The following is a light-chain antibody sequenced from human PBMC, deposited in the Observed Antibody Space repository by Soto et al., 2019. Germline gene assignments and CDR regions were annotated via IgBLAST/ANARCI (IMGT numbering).Light chain of an antibody. CDR1: QSVSGY. Sequence: EIVLTHSPATLSLYPWETATLSCRASQSVSGYIGWYQQKPGQAPRLLIYADSNRATGIPARFSGSGSGTDFTLTISSLEPEDFSVYYCQQRNNWPITFGQGTRLEIK. J-gene: IGKJ5*01. CDR2: ADS. V-gene: IGKV3-11*01. CDR3: QQRNNWPIT.